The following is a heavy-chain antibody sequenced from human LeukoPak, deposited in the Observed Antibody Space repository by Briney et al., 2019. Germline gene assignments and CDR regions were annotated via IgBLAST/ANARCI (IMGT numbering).Heavy chain of an antibody. J-gene: IGHJ4*02. CDR3: ARLGESYYYFDY. D-gene: IGHD1-26*01. Sequence: SETLSLTXTVSGGSISGSSYYWGGIRQPPGKGLEWIGSIYYSGSTYYNPSLKSRVTISVDTSKNQFSLKLSSVTAADTAVYYCARLGESYYYFDYWGQGTLVTVSS. CDR1: GGSISGSSYY. CDR2: IYYSGST. V-gene: IGHV4-39*01.